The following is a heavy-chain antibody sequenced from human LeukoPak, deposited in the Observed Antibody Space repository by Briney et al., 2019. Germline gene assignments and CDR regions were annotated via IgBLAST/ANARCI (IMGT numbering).Heavy chain of an antibody. CDR2: ISSSGSTI. CDR1: GFTFSSYE. V-gene: IGHV3-48*03. D-gene: IGHD5-18*01. J-gene: IGHJ4*02. CDR3: ARVSTAMVFDADY. Sequence: AGGSLRLSCAASGFTFSSYEMNWVRQAPGKGLEWVSYISSSGSTIYYADSVKGRFTISRDNAKNSLYLQMNSLRAEDTAVYYCARVSTAMVFDADYWSQGTLVTVSS.